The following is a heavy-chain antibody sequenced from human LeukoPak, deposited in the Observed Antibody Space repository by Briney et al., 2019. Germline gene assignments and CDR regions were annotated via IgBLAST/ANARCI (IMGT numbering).Heavy chain of an antibody. D-gene: IGHD1-20*01. CDR1: GFTFSSYA. Sequence: GGSLRLSCAASGFTFSSYAMSWVRQAPGKGLEWVSAISGSGGSTYYADSVKGRFTISRDNSKNTLYLQMNSLRAEDAAVYYCARVLYNWNDCLDYWGQGTLVTVSS. V-gene: IGHV3-23*01. J-gene: IGHJ4*02. CDR3: ARVLYNWNDCLDY. CDR2: ISGSGGST.